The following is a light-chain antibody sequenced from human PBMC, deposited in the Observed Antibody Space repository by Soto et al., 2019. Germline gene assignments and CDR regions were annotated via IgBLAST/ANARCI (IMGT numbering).Light chain of an antibody. CDR1: QSLVSSDGNIY. V-gene: IGKV2-28*01. CDR3: MQALQTPVT. J-gene: IGKJ4*01. Sequence: VMTQSPLSLPVTLGQPASISCRSSQSLVSSDGNIYLSWFQQRPGQSPQLLIYLGSNRASGVPDRFSGSGSGTDFTLKISRVEAEDVGVYYCMQALQTPVTFGGGTKVDIK. CDR2: LGS.